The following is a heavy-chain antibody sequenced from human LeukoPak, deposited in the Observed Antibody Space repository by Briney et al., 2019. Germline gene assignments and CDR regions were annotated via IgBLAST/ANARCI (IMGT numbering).Heavy chain of an antibody. CDR3: VRWDDY. V-gene: IGHV3-23*01. CDR2: ITSSGTGT. CDR1: GFTFNIYA. J-gene: IGHJ4*02. D-gene: IGHD1-26*01. Sequence: PGGSLRLSCAASGFTFNIYAMSWVRQAPGKGLEWVSSITSSGTGTFYADSVKGRFTISRDNSESTLYLQMNSLRAEDTALYYCVRWDDYWGQGTLVTVSS.